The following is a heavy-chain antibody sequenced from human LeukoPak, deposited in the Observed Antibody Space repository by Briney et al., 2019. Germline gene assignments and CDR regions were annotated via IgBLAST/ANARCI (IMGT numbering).Heavy chain of an antibody. CDR3: ASVDTAMAIDY. D-gene: IGHD5-18*01. J-gene: IGHJ4*02. V-gene: IGHV4-34*01. Sequence: SETLSLTCAVYGGSFSGYYWSWIRQPPGKGLEWIGEINHSGSTNYNPSLKSRVTISVDTSKNQFSLKLSSVTAADTAVYYCASVDTAMAIDYWGQGTLVTVSS. CDR1: GGSFSGYY. CDR2: INHSGST.